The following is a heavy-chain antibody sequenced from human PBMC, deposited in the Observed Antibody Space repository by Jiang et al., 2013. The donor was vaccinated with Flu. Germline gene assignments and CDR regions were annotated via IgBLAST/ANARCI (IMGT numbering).Heavy chain of an antibody. J-gene: IGHJ4*02. CDR3: ARTRYSSGWNYFDY. V-gene: IGHV2-70*11. CDR1: GFSLITSGMC. CDR2: IDWEDDK. Sequence: KPTQTLTLTCTFSGFSLITSGMCVSWIRQPPGKALEWLARIDWEDDKYYSTSLKTRLTISKDTSKNQVVLTMTNMDPVDTATYYCARTRYSSGWNYFDYWGPGTLVTVSS. D-gene: IGHD6-19*01.